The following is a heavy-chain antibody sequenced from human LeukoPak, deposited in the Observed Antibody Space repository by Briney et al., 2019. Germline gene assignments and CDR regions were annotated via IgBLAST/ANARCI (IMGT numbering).Heavy chain of an antibody. Sequence: SETLSLTCTVSGGSISSSSYYWGWIRQPPGKGLEWIGSIFYSGSTYYNPSLRSRVTVSVDTSKNQFSLKLSSVTAADTAVYYCARDSMITFGGTHYMDVWGKGTTVTVSS. CDR2: IFYSGST. D-gene: IGHD3-16*01. V-gene: IGHV4-39*07. CDR3: ARDSMITFGGTHYMDV. J-gene: IGHJ6*03. CDR1: GGSISSSSYY.